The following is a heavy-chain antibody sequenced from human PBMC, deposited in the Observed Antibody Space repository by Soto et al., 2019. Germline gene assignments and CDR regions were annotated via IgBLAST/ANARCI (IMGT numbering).Heavy chain of an antibody. CDR2: ISYDGSNK. Sequence: GGSLRLSCAASGFTFGSYAMHWVRQAPGKGLEWVAVISYDGSNKYYADSVKGRFTIPRDNSKNTLYLQMNSLRAEDTAVYYCARGYYYDSSGYYHYYGMDVWGQGTTVTVSS. J-gene: IGHJ6*02. CDR1: GFTFGSYA. D-gene: IGHD3-22*01. V-gene: IGHV3-30-3*01. CDR3: ARGYYYDSSGYYHYYGMDV.